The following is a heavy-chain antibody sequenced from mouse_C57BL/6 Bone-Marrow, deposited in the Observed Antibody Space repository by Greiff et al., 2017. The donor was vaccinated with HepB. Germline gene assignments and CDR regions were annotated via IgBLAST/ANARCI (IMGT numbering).Heavy chain of an antibody. D-gene: IGHD1-1*01. V-gene: IGHV1-64*01. J-gene: IGHJ2*01. CDR2: IHPNSGST. CDR1: GYTFTSYW. Sequence: QVQLQQPGAELVKPGASVKLSCKASGYTFTSYWMHWVKQRPGQGLEWIGMIHPNSGSTNYNEKFKSKATLTVDKSSSTAYMQLSSLTSEDSAVYYCARYRYGSSWYFDYWGQGTTLTVSS. CDR3: ARYRYGSSWYFDY.